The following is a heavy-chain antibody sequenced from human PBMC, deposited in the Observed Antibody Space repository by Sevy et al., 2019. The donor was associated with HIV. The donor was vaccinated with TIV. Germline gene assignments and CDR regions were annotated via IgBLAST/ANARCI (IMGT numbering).Heavy chain of an antibody. CDR1: GFTFSTYA. D-gene: IGHD7-27*01. CDR2: VSSDGSEI. V-gene: IGHV3-30-3*01. Sequence: GSLRLSCAVSGFTFSTYAMHWVRQAPGKGLECVAIVSSDGSEINYADSVKGRFTISRDNSRNTLYLQMNSLRTEDTALYYCARDQLGSIDYWGQGTLVTVSS. J-gene: IGHJ4*02. CDR3: ARDQLGSIDY.